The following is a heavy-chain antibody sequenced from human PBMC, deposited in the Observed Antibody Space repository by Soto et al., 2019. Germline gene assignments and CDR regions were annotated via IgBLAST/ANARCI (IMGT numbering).Heavy chain of an antibody. CDR3: ARDQEAGSFFPYYYGMDV. D-gene: IGHD6-13*01. V-gene: IGHV3-48*03. J-gene: IGHJ6*02. Sequence: GGSLRLSCATSGFTFSSYEMNWVRQAPGKGLEWVSYISSSGSTIYYADSVKGRFTISRDNAKNSLYLQMDSLRAEDTAVYYCARDQEAGSFFPYYYGMDVWGPGTTVTVSS. CDR1: GFTFSSYE. CDR2: ISSSGSTI.